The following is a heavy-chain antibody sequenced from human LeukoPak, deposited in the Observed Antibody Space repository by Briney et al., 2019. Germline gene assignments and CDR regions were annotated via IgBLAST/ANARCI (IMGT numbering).Heavy chain of an antibody. J-gene: IGHJ4*02. CDR3: ARLGGSSNFDY. D-gene: IGHD1-26*01. V-gene: IGHV4-34*01. CDR2: INHSGST. CDR1: GGSFSNYY. Sequence: PSETLSHTCAVYGGSFSNYYWSWIRQPPGKGLERIGEINHSGSTNYNPSLKSRVTISVDTSKNQFSLKLSSVTAADTAVYYCARLGGSSNFDYWGQGTLVAVSS.